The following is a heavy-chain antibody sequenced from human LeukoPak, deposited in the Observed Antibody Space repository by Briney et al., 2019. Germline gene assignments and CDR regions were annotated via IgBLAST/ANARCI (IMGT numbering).Heavy chain of an antibody. D-gene: IGHD5-24*01. V-gene: IGHV3-23*01. CDR2: ISGPGPST. J-gene: IGHJ3*01. Sequence: GGSLRLSCAAPGFSFRRYAMNWVRQAPGRGLEWVAVISGPGPSTVYADSVKGRFTISRDNSKKTLFLQLDSLRVEDTAIYYCAKEEMPHAFDLWGQGTMVTVSS. CDR1: GFSFRRYA. CDR3: AKEEMPHAFDL.